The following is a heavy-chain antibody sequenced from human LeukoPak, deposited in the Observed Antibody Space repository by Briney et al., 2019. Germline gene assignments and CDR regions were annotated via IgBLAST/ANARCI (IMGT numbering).Heavy chain of an antibody. CDR1: GYSISSGHY. Sequence: PSETLSLTCTVSGYSISSGHYWGWIRHPPGKGLEWIGNIYHSGSTYYNPSLKSRVTISVDTSKNQFSLKLSSVTAADTAVYYCARWCGYDCGFDYWGQGTLVTVSS. CDR2: IYHSGST. J-gene: IGHJ4*02. CDR3: ARWCGYDCGFDY. D-gene: IGHD5-12*01. V-gene: IGHV4-38-2*02.